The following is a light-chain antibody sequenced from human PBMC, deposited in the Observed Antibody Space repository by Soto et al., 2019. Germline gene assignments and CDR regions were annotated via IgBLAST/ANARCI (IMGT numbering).Light chain of an antibody. Sequence: SVLPPPPSASGTPGQSVTVSCSVSSSRIGSNYVYWYQQLPGTAPKLLIYRNDQRPSGVPDRFSGSRSGTSASLAISGLRSEDDVIYYCATGVYTLSVHVCGTVSKVTV. CDR1: SSRIGSNY. CDR3: ATGVYTLSVHV. J-gene: IGLJ1*01. CDR2: RND. V-gene: IGLV1-47*01.